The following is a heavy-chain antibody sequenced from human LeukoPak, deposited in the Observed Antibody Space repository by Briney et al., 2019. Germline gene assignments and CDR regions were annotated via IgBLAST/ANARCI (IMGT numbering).Heavy chain of an antibody. V-gene: IGHV3-53*01. CDR2: IYSGGST. CDR1: GFTVSSNY. D-gene: IGHD6-6*01. J-gene: IGHJ5*02. Sequence: GGSLRLSCAASGFTVSSNYMSWVRQAPGKGLEWVSVIYSGGSTYYADSVKGRFTISRDNSKNTLYLQMNSLRAEDTAVYYCAKDKSSSSLEGWFDPWGQGTLVTVSS. CDR3: AKDKSSSSLEGWFDP.